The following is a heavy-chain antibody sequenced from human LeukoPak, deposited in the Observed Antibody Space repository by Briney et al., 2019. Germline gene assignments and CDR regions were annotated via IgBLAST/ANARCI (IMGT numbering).Heavy chain of an antibody. Sequence: ASVKVSCKASGYTFTSYYMNWVRQAPGQGLEWMGITNPTGGSTTYAQNFQGRVTVTRDTPTSTVYMELSSLRSEDTAVYYCARAVWFGESALFDYWGQGALVTVSS. J-gene: IGHJ4*02. V-gene: IGHV1-46*01. CDR2: TNPTGGST. D-gene: IGHD3-10*01. CDR3: ARAVWFGESALFDY. CDR1: GYTFTSYY.